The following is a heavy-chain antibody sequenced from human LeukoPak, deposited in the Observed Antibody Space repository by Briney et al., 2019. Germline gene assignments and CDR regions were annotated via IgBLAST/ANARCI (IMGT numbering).Heavy chain of an antibody. J-gene: IGHJ6*03. CDR1: GGSVSSHL. D-gene: IGHD4/OR15-4a*01. CDR3: ARDHLPAGAPGYYMDV. V-gene: IGHV4-59*02. Sequence: SETLSLTCTVSGGSVSSHLWSWIREPPGKGLEWIGYIYNSGITNYNPSLKRRVTMSVDTSKNQFSLMLRSVTAADTAVYYCARDHLPAGAPGYYMDVWGKGTTVTVSS. CDR2: IYNSGIT.